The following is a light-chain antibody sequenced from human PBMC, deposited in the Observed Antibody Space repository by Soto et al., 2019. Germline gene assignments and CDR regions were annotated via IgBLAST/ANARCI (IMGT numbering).Light chain of an antibody. V-gene: IGKV1-5*01. J-gene: IGKJ1*01. CDR1: QTIGSW. CDR3: QHYNTYSTWT. Sequence: DIQMTQSPSTLSASVGDRVTVTCRASQTIGSWSAWYQQKPGRAPKLLIYDASSLQSGVPSRFSGSGSGTEFTLTISGLQPDDFATYYCQHYNTYSTWTFGQGTKVDIK. CDR2: DAS.